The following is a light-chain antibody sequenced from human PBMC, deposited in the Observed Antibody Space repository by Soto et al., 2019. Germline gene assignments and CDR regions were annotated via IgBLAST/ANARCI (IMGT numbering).Light chain of an antibody. CDR2: AAS. V-gene: IGKV1-39*01. J-gene: IGKJ1*01. CDR3: HQTYANPWT. Sequence: DTPMTQSPSSLSASVGARVSITCRASQSISTYLNWYQQKPGMAPKVLIYAASRLQSGVPSRFSGSGSGTEFALNIGSLQPEDFAAYYCHQTYANPWTFGEGTKVEIK. CDR1: QSISTY.